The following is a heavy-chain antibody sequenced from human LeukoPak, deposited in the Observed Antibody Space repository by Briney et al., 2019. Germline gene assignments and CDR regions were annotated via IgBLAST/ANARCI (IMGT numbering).Heavy chain of an antibody. V-gene: IGHV4-59*01. Sequence: KPSETLSLTCTVSGGSISSYYWQWIRQPPGNRLEWIGYVYYSGSTDYNPSLKSRVTISVDTSKNQFSLKLTSVTAADTAVYYCARGEPRIARPGAPPFDIWGRGTLVTVSS. CDR3: ARGEPRIARPGAPPFDI. CDR1: GGSISSYY. CDR2: VYYSGST. D-gene: IGHD6-13*01. J-gene: IGHJ2*01.